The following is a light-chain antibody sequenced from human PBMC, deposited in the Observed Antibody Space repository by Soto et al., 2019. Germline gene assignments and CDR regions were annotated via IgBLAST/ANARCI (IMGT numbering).Light chain of an antibody. CDR3: AAWDDSLNGVV. J-gene: IGLJ2*01. CDR2: YDD. CDR1: SSNIGNNA. V-gene: IGLV1-36*01. Sequence: QSVLTQPPSVSEAPRQRVTISFSGSSSNIGNNAGNWYQQLPGKAPKLLIYYDDLLPSGVSDRFSGSKSGTSASLAISGLKSEDEGDYYCAAWDDSLNGVVFGGGTKLTVL.